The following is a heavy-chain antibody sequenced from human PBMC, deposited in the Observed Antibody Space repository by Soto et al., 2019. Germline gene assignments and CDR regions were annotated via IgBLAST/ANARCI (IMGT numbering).Heavy chain of an antibody. D-gene: IGHD3-3*01. CDR3: ARDRDRYAFWSAVSVGGGAFDI. Sequence: GRLMRLWCAAAEGNFRSYSMSWVLQAKGKGLEWVSSISSSSSYIYYADSVKGRFTISRDNAKNSLYLQMNSLRAEDTAVYYCARDRDRYAFWSAVSVGGGAFDIWGQGTMVTVSS. CDR2: ISSSSSYI. V-gene: IGHV3-21*01. J-gene: IGHJ3*02. CDR1: EGNFRSYS.